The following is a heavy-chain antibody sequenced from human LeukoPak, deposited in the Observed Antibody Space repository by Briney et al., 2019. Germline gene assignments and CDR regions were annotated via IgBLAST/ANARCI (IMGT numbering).Heavy chain of an antibody. CDR1: GYTFTSYG. CDR2: ISAYNGNT. Sequence: GASVKVSCKASGYTFTSYGISWVRQAPGQGLEWMGWISAYNGNTNYAQKLQGRVTMTTDTSTSTAYMELRSLRSDDTAVYYCARDRAYGDYVSGAFDIWGQGTMVTVSS. CDR3: ARDRAYGDYVSGAFDI. D-gene: IGHD4-17*01. V-gene: IGHV1-18*01. J-gene: IGHJ3*02.